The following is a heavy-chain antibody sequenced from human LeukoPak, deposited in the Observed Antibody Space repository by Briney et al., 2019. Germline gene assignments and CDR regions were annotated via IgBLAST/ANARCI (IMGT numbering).Heavy chain of an antibody. Sequence: GGSLRLSCVASGFXLSSHGMNWVRQAPGKGLEWVSSISSSSSYIYYADSVKGRFTISRDNAKNSLYLQMNSLRAEDTAVYYCARDTIVVVPAAMKGGYYYYYYGMDVWGQGTTVTVSS. J-gene: IGHJ6*02. V-gene: IGHV3-21*01. CDR1: GFXLSSHG. CDR3: ARDTIVVVPAAMKGGYYYYYYGMDV. D-gene: IGHD2-2*01. CDR2: ISSSSSYI.